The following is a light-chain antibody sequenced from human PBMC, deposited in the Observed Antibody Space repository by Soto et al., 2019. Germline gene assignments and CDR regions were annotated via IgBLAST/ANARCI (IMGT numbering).Light chain of an antibody. J-gene: IGKJ1*01. Sequence: EIVLTQSPATLSLSPGERAILSCRASQSVSSYLAWYQQKPGQAPRLLIYDASNRATGIPARFSGSGSGTDFTLTISSLEPEDFAVYYCQQYGSSTEWTFGRGTKVDIK. V-gene: IGKV3-11*01. CDR3: QQYGSSTEWT. CDR1: QSVSSY. CDR2: DAS.